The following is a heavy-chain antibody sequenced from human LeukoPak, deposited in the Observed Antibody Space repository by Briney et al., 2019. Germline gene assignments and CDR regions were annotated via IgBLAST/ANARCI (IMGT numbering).Heavy chain of an antibody. Sequence: GGSLRLSYAASGFTFSSYSMNWVRQAPGKGLEWVSSISSSSSYIYYADSVKGRFTISRDNAKNSLYLQMNSLGAEDTAVYYCARPYDTRGYFPDYWGQGTLVTVSS. V-gene: IGHV3-21*01. CDR1: GFTFSSYS. CDR2: ISSSSSYI. J-gene: IGHJ4*02. D-gene: IGHD3-22*01. CDR3: ARPYDTRGYFPDY.